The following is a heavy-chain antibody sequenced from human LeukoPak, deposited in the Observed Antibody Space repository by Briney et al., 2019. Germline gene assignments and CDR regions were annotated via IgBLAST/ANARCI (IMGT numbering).Heavy chain of an antibody. CDR2: ISSNGGST. CDR3: ARTAGDCSGGSCYLPYDY. CDR1: GFTFSSYA. Sequence: GRSMRLSCAASGFTFSSYAMHWDRQAPGEGLEYVSAISSNGGSTYYANSVKGRFTISRDNSKNSLYLQMGSLRAEDMAVYYCARTAGDCSGGSCYLPYDYWGQGTLVTVSS. J-gene: IGHJ4*02. D-gene: IGHD2-15*01. V-gene: IGHV3-64*01.